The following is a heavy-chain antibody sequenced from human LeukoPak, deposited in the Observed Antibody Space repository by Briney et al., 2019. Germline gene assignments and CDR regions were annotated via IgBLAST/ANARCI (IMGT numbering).Heavy chain of an antibody. V-gene: IGHV4-59*01. CDR1: GGSISSYY. Sequence: SETLSLTCTVSGGSISSYYWSWIRQPPAKGLEWIGYIYYSGSTNYNPSLKSRVTISVDTSKNQFSLKLSSVTAADTAVYYCARDRGIAVAGLSGSGFDIWGQGTMVTVSS. D-gene: IGHD6-19*01. CDR2: IYYSGST. CDR3: ARDRGIAVAGLSGSGFDI. J-gene: IGHJ3*02.